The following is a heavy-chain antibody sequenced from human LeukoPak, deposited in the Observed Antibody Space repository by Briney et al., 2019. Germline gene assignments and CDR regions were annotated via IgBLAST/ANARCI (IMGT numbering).Heavy chain of an antibody. Sequence: GRSLRLSCAASGFTFSSYAMHWVRQAPGKGLEWVAVISYDGSNKYYADSVKGRFTISRDNAKNSLSLQMNSLRAEDTAVYYCARARTRIVGATIHYYYGMDVWGQGTTVTVSS. CDR2: ISYDGSNK. D-gene: IGHD1-26*01. CDR1: GFTFSSYA. CDR3: ARARTRIVGATIHYYYGMDV. J-gene: IGHJ6*02. V-gene: IGHV3-30*04.